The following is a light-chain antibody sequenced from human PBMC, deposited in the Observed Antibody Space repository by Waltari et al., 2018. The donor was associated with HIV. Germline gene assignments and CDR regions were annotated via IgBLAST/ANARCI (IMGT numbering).Light chain of an antibody. CDR2: EGI. CDR3: CSYAGSSNWV. V-gene: IGLV2-23*01. Sequence: QSALTQPASVSGSPGQSITLSCTGSSSDVGRYNLVSWYQQHPGKAPKLMIYEGINRPSGVSNRFSGSKSGNTASLTISGLQAEDEADYYCCSYAGSSNWVFGGGTKLTVL. J-gene: IGLJ3*02. CDR1: SSDVGRYNL.